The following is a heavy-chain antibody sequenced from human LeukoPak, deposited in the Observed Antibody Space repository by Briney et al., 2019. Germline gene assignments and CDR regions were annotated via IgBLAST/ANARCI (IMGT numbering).Heavy chain of an antibody. Sequence: SETLSLTCTVSGGSISSYYWSWIRQPAGKGLEWIGRIYTSGSTNYNPSLKSRVTMSVDTSKNQFSLKLSSVTAADTAVYYCARDRASPGTIFGVVIIPNYYYYGMDVWGQGTTVTVSS. CDR2: IYTSGST. CDR3: ARDRASPGTIFGVVIIPNYYYYGMDV. J-gene: IGHJ6*02. CDR1: GGSISSYY. D-gene: IGHD3-3*01. V-gene: IGHV4-4*07.